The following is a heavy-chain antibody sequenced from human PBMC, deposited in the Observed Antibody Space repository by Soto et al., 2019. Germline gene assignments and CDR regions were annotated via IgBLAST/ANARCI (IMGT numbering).Heavy chain of an antibody. V-gene: IGHV3-33*01. D-gene: IGHD3-10*01. CDR1: GFTFSSYG. CDR2: IWYDGSNK. J-gene: IGHJ3*02. Sequence: PGGSLRLSCAASGFTFSSYGMHWVRQAPGKGLEWVAVIWYDGSNKYYADSVKGRFTISRDNSKNTLYLQMNSLRAEDTAVYCCARGELLWFGELLDKDDAFDIWGQGTMVTVSS. CDR3: ARGELLWFGELLDKDDAFDI.